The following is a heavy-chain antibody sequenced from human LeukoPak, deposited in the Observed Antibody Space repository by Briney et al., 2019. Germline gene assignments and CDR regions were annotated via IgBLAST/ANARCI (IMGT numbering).Heavy chain of an antibody. CDR1: GFTFNNAW. V-gene: IGHV3-15*01. Sequence: NSGGSLRLSCAASGFTFNNAWMSWVRQAPGKGLEWVGRIKSKGDGETTEYAAPVKGRFTISRDDSKNTLYLQINSLETEDTAVYYCTTEGYSTTWHYFDYWGQGTLVSASS. CDR2: IKSKGDGETT. D-gene: IGHD2/OR15-2a*01. J-gene: IGHJ4*02. CDR3: TTEGYSTTWHYFDY.